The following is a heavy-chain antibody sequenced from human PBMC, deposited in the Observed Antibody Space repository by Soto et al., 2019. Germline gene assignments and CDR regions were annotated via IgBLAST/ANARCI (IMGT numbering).Heavy chain of an antibody. D-gene: IGHD2-21*02. Sequence: VQLMQSGAEVKKPGSSVKVSCKASGGTFSSHSINWVRQAPGQGLEWMVGIITLFGTSNYAQNFQGRVTITADQSTSTAYMELNSLTSDDTAVYYCAREVGYGDFSAALLDWGQGTLVTVSS. CDR3: AREVGYGDFSAALLD. CDR1: GGTFSSHS. J-gene: IGHJ4*02. V-gene: IGHV1-69*01. CDR2: IITLFGTS.